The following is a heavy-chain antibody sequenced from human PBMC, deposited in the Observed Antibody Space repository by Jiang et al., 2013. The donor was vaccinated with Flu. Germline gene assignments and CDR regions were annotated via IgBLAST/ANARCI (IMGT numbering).Heavy chain of an antibody. Sequence: VQLVESGGGLVKPGGSLRLSCAVSGFTFSNAWMSWVRQAPGKGLEWVGRIKSKTDGETTDYAAPVKGRFAISRDDSKNTLYLQMNSLKTEDTAVYYCTTYFGYSSGWCWGQGTLVTVSS. CDR1: GFTFSNAW. CDR3: TTYFGYSSGWC. V-gene: IGHV3-15*01. J-gene: IGHJ4*02. D-gene: IGHD6-19*01. CDR2: IKSKTDGETT.